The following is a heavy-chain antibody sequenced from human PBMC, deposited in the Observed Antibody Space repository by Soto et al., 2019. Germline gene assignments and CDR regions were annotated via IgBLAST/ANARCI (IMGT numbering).Heavy chain of an antibody. D-gene: IGHD3-16*01. Sequence: QLQLQESGPGLVKPSETLSLTCTVSGGSISSSSHYWGWIRQPPGKGLEWIGSIYYSGYTYYNPSLKSRVTISVDTSKNPFSLKLSSVTAADTAVYYCARHNGPLYVGYYYDMDVWGQGTTVTVSS. CDR3: ARHNGPLYVGYYYDMDV. V-gene: IGHV4-39*01. CDR2: IYYSGYT. CDR1: GGSISSSSHY. J-gene: IGHJ6*02.